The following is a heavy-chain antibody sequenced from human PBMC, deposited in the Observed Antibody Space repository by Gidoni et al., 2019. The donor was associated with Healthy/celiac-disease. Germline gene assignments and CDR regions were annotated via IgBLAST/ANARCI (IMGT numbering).Heavy chain of an antibody. J-gene: IGHJ4*02. Sequence: EWVGRIKSKTDGGTTDYAAPVKGRFTISRDDSKNTLYLQMNSLKTEDTAVYYCTTDGGYRCAYWGQGTLVTVSS. CDR2: IKSKTDGGTT. V-gene: IGHV3-15*01. D-gene: IGHD6-13*01. CDR3: TTDGGYRCAY.